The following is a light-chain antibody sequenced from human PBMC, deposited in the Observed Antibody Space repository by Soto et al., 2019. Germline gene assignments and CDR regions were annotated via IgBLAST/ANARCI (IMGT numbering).Light chain of an antibody. CDR2: EGS. Sequence: QSALTQPASVSGSPGQSITISCTGTSSDVGSYNLVSWYQQHPGKAPKLMIYEGSKRPSGVSNRFSGSKSANTASLTISGLQAEYEADYYCCSYAGSMTFVFRGGTKLTVL. CDR3: CSYAGSMTFV. V-gene: IGLV2-23*03. CDR1: SSDVGSYNL. J-gene: IGLJ2*01.